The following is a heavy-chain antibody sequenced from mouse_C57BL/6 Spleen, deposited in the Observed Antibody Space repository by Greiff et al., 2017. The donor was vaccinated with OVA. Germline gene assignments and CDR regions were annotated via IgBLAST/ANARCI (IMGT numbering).Heavy chain of an antibody. CDR2: IYPSDSET. D-gene: IGHD2-2*01. CDR1: GYTFTSYW. CDR3: ARDGGYDPFAY. J-gene: IGHJ3*01. Sequence: QVQLQQPGAELVRPGSSVKLSCKASGYTFTSYWMDWVKQRPGQGLEWIGNIYPSDSETHYNQKFKDKATLTVDKSSSTAYMQLSSLTSEDSAVYYCARDGGYDPFAYWGQGTLVTVSA. V-gene: IGHV1-61*01.